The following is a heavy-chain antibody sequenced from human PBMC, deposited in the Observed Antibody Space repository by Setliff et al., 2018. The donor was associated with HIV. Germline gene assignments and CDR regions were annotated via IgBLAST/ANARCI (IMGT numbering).Heavy chain of an antibody. CDR3: ARTLAYHAFDI. Sequence: PSETLSLTCAVSGGSINSGGYYWTWIRQHPGMGLEWIGYIHYSGSTYYNPSLKSRVTISVDTSKNQFSLKLSSVTAADTAVYYCARTLAYHAFDIWGQGTMVTVSS. V-gene: IGHV4-31*11. CDR2: IHYSGST. J-gene: IGHJ3*02. CDR1: GGSINSGGYY. D-gene: IGHD2-2*01.